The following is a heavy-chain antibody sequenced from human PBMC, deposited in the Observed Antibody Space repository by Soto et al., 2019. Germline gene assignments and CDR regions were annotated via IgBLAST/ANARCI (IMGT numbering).Heavy chain of an antibody. CDR1: GYSFPSYL. D-gene: IGHD2-15*01. CDR3: ARLGSSSSPVARAADY. V-gene: IGHV5-51*01. J-gene: IGHJ4*02. Sequence: GESLKIYFKGSGYSFPSYLIAWVRQMPVKGLEWMGIIYAGDSDTRYSPSFQGKVTISADKSITTAYLQWSSLKASDTAMYYCARLGSSSSPVARAADYWGEVTLVAFCS. CDR2: IYAGDSDT.